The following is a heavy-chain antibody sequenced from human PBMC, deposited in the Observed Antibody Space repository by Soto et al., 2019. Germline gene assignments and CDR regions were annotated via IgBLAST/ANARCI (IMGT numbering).Heavy chain of an antibody. CDR2: INPNSGGT. CDR3: AREPSRYYYDSSGLAGMDV. CDR1: GYTFTGYY. Sequence: QVQLVQSGAEVKKPGASVKVSCKASGYTFTGYYMHWVRQAPGQGLEWMGWINPNSGGTNDAQKFQGWVTMTRDTSISTAYMELSRLRSDDTAVYYCAREPSRYYYDSSGLAGMDVWGQGTTVTVSS. V-gene: IGHV1-2*04. J-gene: IGHJ6*02. D-gene: IGHD3-22*01.